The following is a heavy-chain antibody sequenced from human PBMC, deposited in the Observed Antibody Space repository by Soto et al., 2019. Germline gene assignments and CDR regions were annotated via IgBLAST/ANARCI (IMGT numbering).Heavy chain of an antibody. D-gene: IGHD4-4*01. J-gene: IGHJ6*03. V-gene: IGHV3-20*01. CDR1: GFSFDDYG. CDR2: INWSGGST. Sequence: GGSLRLSCAASGFSFDDYGMSWVRQVPGKGLEWVSDINWSGGSTGYADSVKGRFTISRDNAKNSLYLQMNSLRAEDTALYHCARVPATVTRYYYYYMDVWGKGTTVTVSS. CDR3: ARVPATVTRYYYYYMDV.